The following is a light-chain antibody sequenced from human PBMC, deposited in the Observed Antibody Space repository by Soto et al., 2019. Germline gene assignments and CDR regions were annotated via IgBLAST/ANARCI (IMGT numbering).Light chain of an antibody. Sequence: EIVMTQSPATLSVSPGERATLSCRASQSVSYNLAWYQQKPGQGPRLLIYGAFTRATGIPARFSGSGSGTDFTLTITSLQSYDFGVYYCQQYKNWPPLTFGGGTKVEIK. J-gene: IGKJ4*01. V-gene: IGKV3-15*01. CDR1: QSVSYN. CDR2: GAF. CDR3: QQYKNWPPLT.